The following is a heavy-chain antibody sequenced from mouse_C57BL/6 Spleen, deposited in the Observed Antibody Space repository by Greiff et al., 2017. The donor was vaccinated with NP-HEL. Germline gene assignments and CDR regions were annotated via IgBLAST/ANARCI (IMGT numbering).Heavy chain of an antibody. CDR1: GYTFTDYY. Sequence: EVQLQQSGPELVKPGASVKISCKASGYTFTDYYMNWVKQSHGKSLEWIGDINPNNGGTSYNQKFKGKATLTVDKSSSTAYMELRSLTSEDSAVYYCARYSIYYYGSRGAMDYWGQGTSVTVSS. J-gene: IGHJ4*01. CDR3: ARYSIYYYGSRGAMDY. CDR2: INPNNGGT. D-gene: IGHD1-1*01. V-gene: IGHV1-26*01.